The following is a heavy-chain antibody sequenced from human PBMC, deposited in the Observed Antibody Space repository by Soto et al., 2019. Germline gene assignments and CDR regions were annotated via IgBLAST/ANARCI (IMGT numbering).Heavy chain of an antibody. D-gene: IGHD2-15*01. CDR2: ISYNGNDK. V-gene: IGHV3-30*18. CDR3: AKDRDTGAAAYYFDY. Sequence: QVQLVESGGGVVQPGRSLRLSCAASGFTFSSYGMHWVRQAPGKGLEWVAVISYNGNDKYYADSVKGRFTISRDNSNNTLYLQMNSLRAEDTALYYCAKDRDTGAAAYYFDYWGQGTPVTVSS. CDR1: GFTFSSYG. J-gene: IGHJ4*02.